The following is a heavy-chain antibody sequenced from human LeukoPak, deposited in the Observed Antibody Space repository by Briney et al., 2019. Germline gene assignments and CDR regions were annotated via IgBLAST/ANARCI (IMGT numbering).Heavy chain of an antibody. D-gene: IGHD6-13*01. J-gene: IGHJ5*02. CDR2: IRSKAYGGTT. CDR1: GFTFSSYS. V-gene: IGHV3-49*03. Sequence: PGGSLRLSCAVSGFTFSSYSMSWFRQAPGKGLEWVGFIRSKAYGGTTEYAASVKGRFTISRDDSQSIAYLQVNSLKTEDTAVYYCTSRMAATGANWFDPWGQGTLVTVSS. CDR3: TSRMAATGANWFDP.